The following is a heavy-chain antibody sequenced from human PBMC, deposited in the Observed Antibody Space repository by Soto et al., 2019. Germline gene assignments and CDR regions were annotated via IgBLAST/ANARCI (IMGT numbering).Heavy chain of an antibody. V-gene: IGHV4-4*07. CDR1: GDTSTSYY. J-gene: IGHJ5*02. CDR3: AKVSSRGMAPGLFVT. CDR2: MYATGTT. D-gene: IGHD1-26*01. Sequence: SLTCTVSGDTSTSYYWGWIRQAPGKGLEWIGRMYATGTTNYNPSLKSRVTMSIDTSKRQFSLTMSSVTAADTAVYYRAKVSSRGMAPGLFVTWGQGTLVTFAS.